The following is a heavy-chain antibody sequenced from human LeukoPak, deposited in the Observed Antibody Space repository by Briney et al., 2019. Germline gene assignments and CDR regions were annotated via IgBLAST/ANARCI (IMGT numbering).Heavy chain of an antibody. CDR3: ARDQLGTSSYV. V-gene: IGHV4-30-4*01. Sequence: SETLSLTCPVSGGSLSSGDYYWGWNRQPPGTGLEWIRYFYYSGSTYYNTSLKSRVTISVDTSKNQCSRKLSSVTAADTAVYYCARDQLGTSSYVWGQGTLLTVSS. CDR2: FYYSGST. D-gene: IGHD5-18*01. J-gene: IGHJ4*02. CDR1: GGSLSSGDYY.